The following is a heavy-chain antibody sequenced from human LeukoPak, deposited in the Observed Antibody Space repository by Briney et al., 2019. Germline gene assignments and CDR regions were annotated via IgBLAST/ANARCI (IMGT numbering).Heavy chain of an antibody. J-gene: IGHJ4*02. CDR1: GYTFTSYG. Sequence: ASVKVSCKASGYTFTSYGISWVRQAPGQGLERMGWISAYNGNTNYAQKLQGRVTMTTDTSTSTAYMELRSLRSDDTAVYYCARDLAPSYYDSSGYPDYWGQGTLVTVSS. CDR2: ISAYNGNT. V-gene: IGHV1-18*01. CDR3: ARDLAPSYYDSSGYPDY. D-gene: IGHD3-22*01.